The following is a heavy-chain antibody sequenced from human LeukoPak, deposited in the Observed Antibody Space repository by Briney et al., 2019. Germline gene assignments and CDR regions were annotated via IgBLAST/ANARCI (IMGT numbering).Heavy chain of an antibody. J-gene: IGHJ4*02. V-gene: IGHV4-61*01. Sequence: SETLSLTCTVSGGSVSSGSYYWSWIRQPPGKGLEWIGYIYYSGSTNYNPSLKSRVTISVDTSKNQFSLKLSSVTAADTAVYYCARDAVAGITGFDYWGQGTLVTVSS. D-gene: IGHD6-19*01. CDR1: GGSVSSGSYY. CDR3: ARDAVAGITGFDY. CDR2: IYYSGST.